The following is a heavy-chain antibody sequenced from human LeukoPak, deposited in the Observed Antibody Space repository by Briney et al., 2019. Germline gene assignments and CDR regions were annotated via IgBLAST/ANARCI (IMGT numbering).Heavy chain of an antibody. CDR1: GYTFTSYG. D-gene: IGHD3-22*01. CDR3: ARDLRYYYDSSGYAQFDY. J-gene: IGHJ4*02. V-gene: IGHV1-18*01. CDR2: ISGYNGNT. Sequence: GASVKVSCKTSGYTFTSYGISWVRQAPGQGLEWMGWISGYNGNTNYVQKLQGRVTMTTDTSTSTAYMELRSLRSDDTAVYYCARDLRYYYDSSGYAQFDYWGQGTLVTVSS.